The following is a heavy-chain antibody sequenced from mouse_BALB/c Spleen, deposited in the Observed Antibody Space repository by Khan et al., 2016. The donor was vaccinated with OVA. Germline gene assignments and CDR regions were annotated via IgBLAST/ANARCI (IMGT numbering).Heavy chain of an antibody. V-gene: IGHV1-4*01. J-gene: IGHJ3*01. Sequence: QIQLVQSGAELARPGASVKMSCKASGYTFTSYTIHWIQLRPGQGLEWIGFINPSNGYPNYNQKFKDKATLTADKSSTTVYMQLSSLTSDDSAVYSCGRDGAYHRNDGWFAYWGQGTLVTVSA. CDR3: GRDGAYHRNDGWFAY. D-gene: IGHD2-14*01. CDR1: GYTFTSYT. CDR2: INPSNGYP.